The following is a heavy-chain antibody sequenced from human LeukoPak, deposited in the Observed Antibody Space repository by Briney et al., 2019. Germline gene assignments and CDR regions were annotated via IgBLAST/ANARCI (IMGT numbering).Heavy chain of an antibody. Sequence: GASVKVSCKASGYTFTGYYMHWVRQAPGQGLEWMGWINPNSGGTNYAQKFQGRVTMTRDTSISTAYMELSRLRSDDTAMYYCARDYSGSEYFFDYWGQGSLVTVSS. CDR1: GYTFTGYY. CDR2: INPNSGGT. V-gene: IGHV1-2*02. CDR3: ARDYSGSEYFFDY. J-gene: IGHJ4*02. D-gene: IGHD1-26*01.